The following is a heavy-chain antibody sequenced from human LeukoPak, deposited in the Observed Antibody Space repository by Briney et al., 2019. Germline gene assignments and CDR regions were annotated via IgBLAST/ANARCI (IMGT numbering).Heavy chain of an antibody. J-gene: IGHJ2*01. D-gene: IGHD1-26*01. V-gene: IGHV3-64*02. CDR3: AREGGGSGLWYYDL. Sequence: GGSLRLSCAASGFTFGSYSMHWVRQAPGKGPEFVSVIGGDGLTTFYADSVKDRFAISRDNSKSTLYLEMGSLRAEDMAVYYCAREGGGSGLWYYDLWGRGTLVTVSS. CDR1: GFTFGSYS. CDR2: IGGDGLTT.